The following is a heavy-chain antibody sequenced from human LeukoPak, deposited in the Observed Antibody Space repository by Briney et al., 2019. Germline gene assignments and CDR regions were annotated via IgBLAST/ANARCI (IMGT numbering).Heavy chain of an antibody. Sequence: GGSLRLSCAASGFTLITNDMTWVRQAPGKGGEGVAVLYSDGNTKYTETVQGRFTISSDNSMNTLYLEMNSLSPDDTAVYYCARGVEPLAANTLAYWGQGTLVTVSS. J-gene: IGHJ4*02. CDR1: GFTLITND. D-gene: IGHD1-14*01. CDR2: LYSDGNT. CDR3: ARGVEPLAANTLAY. V-gene: IGHV3-53*01.